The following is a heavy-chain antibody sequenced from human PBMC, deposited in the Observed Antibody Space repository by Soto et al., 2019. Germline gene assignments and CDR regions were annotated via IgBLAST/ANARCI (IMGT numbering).Heavy chain of an antibody. J-gene: IGHJ5*02. CDR2: INAGNGNT. D-gene: IGHD4-17*01. Sequence: ASVKVSCKASGYTFTSYAMHWARQAPGQRLEWMGWINAGNGNTKYSQKFQGRVTITRDTSASTAYMELSSLRSEDTAVYYCARPRTTSSHWFDQWGQGTLVNVPS. CDR1: GYTFTSYA. V-gene: IGHV1-3*01. CDR3: ARPRTTSSHWFDQ.